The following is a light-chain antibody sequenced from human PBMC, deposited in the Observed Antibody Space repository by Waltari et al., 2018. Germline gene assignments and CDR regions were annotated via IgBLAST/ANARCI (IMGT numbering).Light chain of an antibody. V-gene: IGKV3-15*01. CDR1: QSVGSN. Sequence: EIVMTQSPATLSASPGERATLSCRASQSVGSNSAWFQQKPGQAPRLLISRASTRASGIPARFSATGSETEFTLTISSLQSEDFAVYYCQQYNNWPYTFGQGTSLDI. CDR3: QQYNNWPYT. J-gene: IGKJ2*01. CDR2: RAS.